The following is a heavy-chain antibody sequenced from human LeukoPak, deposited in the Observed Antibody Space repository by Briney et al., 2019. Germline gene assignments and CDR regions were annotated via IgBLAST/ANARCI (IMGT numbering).Heavy chain of an antibody. J-gene: IGHJ4*02. Sequence: ASVTVSCKASGYTFTGYYMHWVRQAPGQGLEWMGWINPNSGGTNYAQTFQGRVTMTGDTSISTAYMELSRLRSDDTAVYYCARRGHYSNYGAEYWGQGTLVTVSS. CDR2: INPNSGGT. V-gene: IGHV1-2*02. CDR3: ARRGHYSNYGAEY. CDR1: GYTFTGYY. D-gene: IGHD4-11*01.